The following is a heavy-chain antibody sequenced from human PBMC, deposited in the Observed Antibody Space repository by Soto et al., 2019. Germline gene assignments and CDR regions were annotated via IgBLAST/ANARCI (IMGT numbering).Heavy chain of an antibody. D-gene: IGHD5-18*01. CDR1: RFTLSSHW. J-gene: IGHJ4*02. Sequence: LIVSFSASRFTLSSHWMHRVRQAPGKGLVWVSRIDTDGSRTNYADSVKGRFTMSRDNAKNTQFRQMNSRRAEDTAVYYCVQSYGGLDGWGQRTLVTVSS. V-gene: IGHV3-74*01. CDR3: VQSYGGLDG. CDR2: IDTDGSRT.